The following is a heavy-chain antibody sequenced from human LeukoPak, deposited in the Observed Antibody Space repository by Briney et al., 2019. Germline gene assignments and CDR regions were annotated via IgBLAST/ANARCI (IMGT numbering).Heavy chain of an antibody. V-gene: IGHV3-53*01. J-gene: IGHJ4*02. Sequence: GGSLRLSCAASGFIVSSSYVSWVRQAPGKGLEWVSVIYASGTTYYTDSVRGRFIISRDNSKNTVHLQMSSLRGDDTAVYYCARVFDGFKAVHDNWGQGTQVTVSS. CDR3: ARVFDGFKAVHDN. D-gene: IGHD3-9*01. CDR1: GFIVSSSY. CDR2: IYASGTT.